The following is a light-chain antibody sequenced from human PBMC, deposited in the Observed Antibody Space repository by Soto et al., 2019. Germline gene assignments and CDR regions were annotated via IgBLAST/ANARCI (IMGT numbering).Light chain of an antibody. CDR2: DDT. Sequence: SYVLTQPPSVSVAPGQTARISCGGNNIGSKTVHWYQQKPGQAPVLVVYDDTDRPSGIPERFSGSNSGNTATLTISRVEAGDEADYYCQLWDSSSDHVVFGGGTKLTVL. CDR3: QLWDSSSDHVV. V-gene: IGLV3-21*02. CDR1: NIGSKT. J-gene: IGLJ2*01.